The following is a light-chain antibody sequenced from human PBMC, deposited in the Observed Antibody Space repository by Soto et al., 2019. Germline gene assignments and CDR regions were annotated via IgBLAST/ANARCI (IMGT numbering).Light chain of an antibody. CDR2: GAS. Sequence: EMVMPKPPATLSVPPGERATLSGRAGQSLTTTLVGYQRRPGQAPRLLTYGASTRATGIPARFRGSGSGTAFTLTISSLQSEDVAVYYCHQYSKWWTFGQRTKVEIK. J-gene: IGKJ1*01. V-gene: IGKV3-15*01. CDR1: QSLTTT. CDR3: HQYSKWWT.